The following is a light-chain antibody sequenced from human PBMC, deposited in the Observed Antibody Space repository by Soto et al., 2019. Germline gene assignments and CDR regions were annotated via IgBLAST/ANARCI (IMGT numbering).Light chain of an antibody. CDR2: EVS. CDR3: CSYAGSSTLV. J-gene: IGLJ3*02. CDR1: SSDVGSYNL. V-gene: IGLV2-23*02. Sequence: QSVLTQPASVSGSPGQSITISCTGTSSDVGSYNLVSWYQQHPGKAPKLMIYEVSERPSGVSNRCSGSKSGNTASLTISGLQAEDEADYYCCSYAGSSTLVFGGGTKLTVL.